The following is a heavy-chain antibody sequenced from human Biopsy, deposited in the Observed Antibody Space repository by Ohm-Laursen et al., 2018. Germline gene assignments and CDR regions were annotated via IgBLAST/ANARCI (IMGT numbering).Heavy chain of an antibody. CDR2: VYYTGST. V-gene: IGHV4-59*01. Sequence: GTLSLTCTVSGDSISSYYWSWIRQPPGKGLEWIGYVYYTGSTGYNPSLQSRVTISVDTSKNHFSLRLRSVTPADTAIYCARDRGYYSDRTVPGYFDLWGRGTLVTVSS. CDR3: ARDRGYYSDRTVPGYFDL. D-gene: IGHD3-22*01. CDR1: GDSISSYY. J-gene: IGHJ2*01.